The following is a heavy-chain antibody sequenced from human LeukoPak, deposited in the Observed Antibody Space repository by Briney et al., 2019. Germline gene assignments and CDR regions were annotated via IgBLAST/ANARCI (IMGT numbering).Heavy chain of an antibody. J-gene: IGHJ3*02. Sequence: SETLSLTCTVSGGSISSSSYYWGWIRQPPGKGLEWIGSIYYSGSTYYNPSLKSRVTVSVDTSKNQFSLKLSSVTAADTAVYYCARRYCSSTSCYGRAPDAFDIWGQGTMVTVSS. CDR2: IYYSGST. D-gene: IGHD2-2*01. CDR3: ARRYCSSTSCYGRAPDAFDI. CDR1: GGSISSSSYY. V-gene: IGHV4-39*01.